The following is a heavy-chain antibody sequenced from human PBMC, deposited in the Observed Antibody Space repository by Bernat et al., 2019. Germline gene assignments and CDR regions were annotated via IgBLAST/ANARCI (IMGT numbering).Heavy chain of an antibody. J-gene: IGHJ4*02. CDR2: IKSKTDGATT. CDR1: GFTFSNAW. CDR3: TTAPRGYVDY. Sequence: EVQLVESGGDLVKPGGSLRLSCAASGFTFSNAWMNWVRQAPGKGLEWVGRIKSKTDGATTDYAAPVKGTFTISRDDLKNTLYLQMNSLKTEDTAVYYCTTAPRGYVDYWGQGTLVTVSS. V-gene: IGHV3-15*07. D-gene: IGHD3-10*01.